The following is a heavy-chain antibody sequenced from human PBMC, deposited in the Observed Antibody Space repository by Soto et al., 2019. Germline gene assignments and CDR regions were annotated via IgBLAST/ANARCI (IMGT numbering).Heavy chain of an antibody. Sequence: QVHLQESGPGLVNPSQTLSLTCTVLGGSITSFPYYWSGIRQHPGKGLEWIGYISHSGSTYYNPSLKSRVIISVDTSKNQFSLSLTSVTAADTAVYYCAREYTYGSNFFDCWGQGALVTVSS. D-gene: IGHD5-18*01. J-gene: IGHJ4*02. CDR3: AREYTYGSNFFDC. V-gene: IGHV4-31*03. CDR1: GGSITSFPYY. CDR2: ISHSGST.